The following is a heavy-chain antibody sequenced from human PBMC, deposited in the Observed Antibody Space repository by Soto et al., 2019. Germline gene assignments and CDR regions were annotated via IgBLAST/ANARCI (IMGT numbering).Heavy chain of an antibody. D-gene: IGHD3-16*01. CDR3: ARDPSFTFGGAPYGMDV. CDR2: INPNSGGT. Sequence: GASVKVSCKASGYTFTGYYMHWVLQAPGQGLEWMGWINPNSGGTNYAQKFQGRVTMTRDTSISTAYMELSRLRSDDTAVYYCARDPSFTFGGAPYGMDVWGQGTTVTVSS. CDR1: GYTFTGYY. V-gene: IGHV1-2*02. J-gene: IGHJ6*02.